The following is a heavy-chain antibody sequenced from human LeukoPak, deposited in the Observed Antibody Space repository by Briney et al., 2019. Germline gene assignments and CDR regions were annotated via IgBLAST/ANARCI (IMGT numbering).Heavy chain of an antibody. V-gene: IGHV4-31*03. Sequence: PSQTLSLTCTVSGGSISSGGYSWSWIRQHPGKGLEWIGYIYYSGSTYYNPSLKNRVTISVDTSKNQFSLKLSSVTAADTAVYYCARGGKSVTYYFDYWGQGTLVTVSS. CDR3: ARGGKSVTYYFDY. D-gene: IGHD4-17*01. CDR2: IYYSGST. J-gene: IGHJ4*02. CDR1: GGSISSGGYS.